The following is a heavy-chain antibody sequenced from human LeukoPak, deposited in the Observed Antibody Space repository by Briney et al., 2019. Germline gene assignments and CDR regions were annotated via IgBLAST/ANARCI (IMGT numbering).Heavy chain of an antibody. J-gene: IGHJ3*02. D-gene: IGHD4-4*01. Sequence: GRSLRLSCAASGFTFSSYGMHWVRQAPGKGLEWVAVISYDGSNKYYADSVKGRFTISRDNSKNTLYLQMNSLRAEDTAVYYCAKGPFGDSNYAFAFDIWGQGTMVTVSS. CDR2: ISYDGSNK. CDR1: GFTFSSYG. V-gene: IGHV3-30*18. CDR3: AKGPFGDSNYAFAFDI.